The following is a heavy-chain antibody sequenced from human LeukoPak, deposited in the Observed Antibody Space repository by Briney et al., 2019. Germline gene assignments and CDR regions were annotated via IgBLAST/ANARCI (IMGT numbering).Heavy chain of an antibody. V-gene: IGHV1-69*06. Sequence: SVKVSCKASGGTFSSYAISWVRQAPGQGPEWMGGIIPIFGTTNYAQKFQGRVTITADKSTSTAYMELSSLRSEDTAVYYCATLLTVTTHYYYYYYMDVWGKGTTVTVSS. CDR1: GGTFSSYA. D-gene: IGHD4-17*01. J-gene: IGHJ6*03. CDR2: IIPIFGTT. CDR3: ATLLTVTTHYYYYYYMDV.